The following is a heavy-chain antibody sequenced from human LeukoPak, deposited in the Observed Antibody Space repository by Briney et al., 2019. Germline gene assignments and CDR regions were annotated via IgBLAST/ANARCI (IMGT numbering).Heavy chain of an antibody. Sequence: ASVKVSCKASGYTFTSYDINWVRQATGQGLEWMGWMNPNSGNTGYAQKFQGRVTMTRNTSISTAYMELSSLRSEDTAVYYCARDLDFWSGYYMFSFGMDVWGKGTTVTVSS. J-gene: IGHJ6*04. V-gene: IGHV1-8*01. CDR2: MNPNSGNT. CDR1: GYTFTSYD. D-gene: IGHD3-3*01. CDR3: ARDLDFWSGYYMFSFGMDV.